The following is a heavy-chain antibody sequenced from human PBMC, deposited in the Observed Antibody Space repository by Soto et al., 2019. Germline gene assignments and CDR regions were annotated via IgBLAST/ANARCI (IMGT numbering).Heavy chain of an antibody. D-gene: IGHD4-17*01. CDR2: IYTSGST. CDR1: CGSISSYY. V-gene: IGHV4-4*07. CDR3: ARVANTVTHYYFDY. Sequence: PSETLSITCPVSCGSISSYYWRWIRQPAGKGLEWIGRIYTSGSTSYNPSLKSRVTMSVDTSKKQFSLKLSSVTAADTAVYYCARVANTVTHYYFDYWGQGTLVTVSS. J-gene: IGHJ4*02.